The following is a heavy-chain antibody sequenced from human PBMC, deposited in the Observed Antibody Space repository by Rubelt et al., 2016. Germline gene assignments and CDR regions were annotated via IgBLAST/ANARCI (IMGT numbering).Heavy chain of an antibody. V-gene: IGHV3-23*01. CDR3: AKDSPIFGVVMNEFDY. Sequence: VRQAPGKGLEWVSAISGSGGSTYYADSVKGRFTISRDNSKNTLYLQMNSLRAEDTAVYYCAKDSPIFGVVMNEFDYWGQGTLVTVSS. D-gene: IGHD3-3*01. J-gene: IGHJ4*02. CDR2: ISGSGGST.